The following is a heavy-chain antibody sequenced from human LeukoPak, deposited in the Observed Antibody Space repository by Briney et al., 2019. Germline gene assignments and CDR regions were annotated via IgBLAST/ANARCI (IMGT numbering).Heavy chain of an antibody. D-gene: IGHD6-6*01. CDR2: INPNSGGT. CDR3: ARDEYSSSAEI. V-gene: IGHV1-2*02. CDR1: GYTFTGHY. J-gene: IGHJ3*02. Sequence: GASVKVSCKASGYTFTGHYMHWLRQAPGQGLEWMGWINPNSGGTNYAQKFQGRVNMTRDTSIRTAYMELSRLRSDDTAVYYFARDEYSSSAEIWGQGTMVTVSS.